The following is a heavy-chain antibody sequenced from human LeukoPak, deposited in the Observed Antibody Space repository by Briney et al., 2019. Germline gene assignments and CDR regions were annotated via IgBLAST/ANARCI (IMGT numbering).Heavy chain of an antibody. CDR1: GFTFSSYG. V-gene: IGHV3-53*01. Sequence: GGSLRLSCAASGFTFSSYGMQWVRQAPGKGLEWVSIIYSGGSTYYADSVKGRFTISRDNSKKMLYLQMNSLRAEDTAVYYCARGLVVGGTDAFDIWGQGTMVTVSS. CDR3: ARGLVVGGTDAFDI. CDR2: IYSGGST. J-gene: IGHJ3*02. D-gene: IGHD1-26*01.